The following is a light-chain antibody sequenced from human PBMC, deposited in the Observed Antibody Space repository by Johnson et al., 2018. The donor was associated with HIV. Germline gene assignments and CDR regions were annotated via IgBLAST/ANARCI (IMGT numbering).Light chain of an antibody. J-gene: IGLJ1*01. V-gene: IGLV1-51*02. CDR2: ENN. CDR3: GTWDSSLRVGF. CDR1: SSNIGNNY. Sequence: SVLSQPPSVSAAPGQKVTISCSGSSSNIGNNYVSWYRHFPGTAPKLLIYENNKRPSGIPDRFSGSKSGTSATLGITGLQTGDEADYYCGTWDSSLRVGFFGTGTKVTVL.